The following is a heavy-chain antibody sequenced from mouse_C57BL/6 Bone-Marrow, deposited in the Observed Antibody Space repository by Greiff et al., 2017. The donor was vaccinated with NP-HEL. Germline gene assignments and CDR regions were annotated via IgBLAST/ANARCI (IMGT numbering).Heavy chain of an antibody. Sequence: VQLQESGAELARPGASVKLSCKASGYTFTSYGISWVKQRTGQGLEWIGEIYPRSGNTYYNEKFKGKATLTADKSSSTAYMELRSLTSEDSAVYFGASAYDYRSTDWYFDVWGTGTTVTVSS. J-gene: IGHJ1*03. CDR2: IYPRSGNT. CDR3: ASAYDYRSTDWYFDV. CDR1: GYTFTSYG. D-gene: IGHD2-4*01. V-gene: IGHV1-81*01.